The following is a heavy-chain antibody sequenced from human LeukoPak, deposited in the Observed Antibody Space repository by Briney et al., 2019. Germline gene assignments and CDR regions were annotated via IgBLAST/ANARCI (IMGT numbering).Heavy chain of an antibody. CDR2: INWNGGST. D-gene: IGHD6-19*01. V-gene: IGHV3-20*04. Sequence: PGGSLRLSCAASGFTFDDYGMSWVRQAPGKGLEWVSGINWNGGSTGYADSVKGRFTISRDNAKNSLYLQMNSLRAEDTALYYCAREAYSSGWYARGDWFDPWGQGTLVTASS. CDR1: GFTFDDYG. CDR3: AREAYSSGWYARGDWFDP. J-gene: IGHJ5*02.